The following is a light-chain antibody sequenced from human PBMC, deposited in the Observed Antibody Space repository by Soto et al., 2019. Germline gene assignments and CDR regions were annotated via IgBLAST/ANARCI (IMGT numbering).Light chain of an antibody. V-gene: IGLV1-40*01. J-gene: IGLJ2*01. CDR2: GNS. CDR3: QSYDISLSAVV. CDR1: SPNIGAGYG. Sequence: QSVLTQPPSVSGAPGQRVTVSCTGSSPNIGAGYGVHWYQQLPGTAPKLLIYGNSNRPSGVPDRFSGSKSGTSASLAITGLQAEDEADYYGQSYDISLSAVVFGGGTKLTVL.